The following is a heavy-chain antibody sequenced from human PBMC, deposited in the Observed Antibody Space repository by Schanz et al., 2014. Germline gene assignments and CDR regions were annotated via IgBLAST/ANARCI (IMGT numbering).Heavy chain of an antibody. CDR2: VHPGGST. CDR1: GFTFSDYW. V-gene: IGHV3-66*02. J-gene: IGHJ4*02. Sequence: EVQLVESGGGLVQPGGSLRLSCTASGFTFSDYWMTWVRQAPGKGLEWVSFVHPGGSTYYPDSVKGRFTISRDSSKNTLYLQLNSLRAEDTAVYYCARGGFGEVSYFDYWGQGTLVTGSS. CDR3: ARGGFGEVSYFDY. D-gene: IGHD3-10*01.